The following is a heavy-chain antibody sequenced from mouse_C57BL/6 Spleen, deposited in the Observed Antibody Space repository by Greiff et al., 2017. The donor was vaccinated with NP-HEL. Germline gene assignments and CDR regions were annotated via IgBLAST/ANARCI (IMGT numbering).Heavy chain of an antibody. CDR1: GFTFSDYG. D-gene: IGHD2-1*01. CDR2: ISSGSSTI. CDR3: ASLLYYYAMDY. J-gene: IGHJ4*01. Sequence: EVKVVESGGGLVKPGGSLKLSCAASGFTFSDYGMHWVRQAPEKGLEWVAYISSGSSTIYYADTVKGRFTISRDNAKNTLFLQMTSLRSEDTAMYYCASLLYYYAMDYWGQGTSVTVSS. V-gene: IGHV5-17*01.